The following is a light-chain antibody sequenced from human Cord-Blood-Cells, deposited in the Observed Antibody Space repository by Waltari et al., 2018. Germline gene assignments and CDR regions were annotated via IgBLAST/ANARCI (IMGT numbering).Light chain of an antibody. V-gene: IGKV3-11*01. Sequence: EIVLTQSPATLSLSPGERATLSCRASQSVSSYLAWYQQKPGQAPRLLIYHASNRATGIPARFSGSVSGTDFTLTISSLEPEDFAVYYCQQRSNWPPLTVGGGTKVEIK. J-gene: IGKJ4*01. CDR3: QQRSNWPPLT. CDR2: HAS. CDR1: QSVSSY.